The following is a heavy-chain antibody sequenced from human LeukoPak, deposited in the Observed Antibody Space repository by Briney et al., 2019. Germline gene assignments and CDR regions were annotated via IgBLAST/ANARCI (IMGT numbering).Heavy chain of an antibody. V-gene: IGHV1-69*01. Sequence: SVKVSCKASGGTFSSYAISWVRQAPGQGLEWMGGIITIFGTANYAQKFQGRVTITADESTSTAYMELSSLRSEDTAVYYCARRMVRGVAKYYYYSGMDVWGQGTTVTVSS. J-gene: IGHJ6*02. CDR1: GGTFSSYA. CDR3: ARRMVRGVAKYYYYSGMDV. D-gene: IGHD3-10*01. CDR2: IITIFGTA.